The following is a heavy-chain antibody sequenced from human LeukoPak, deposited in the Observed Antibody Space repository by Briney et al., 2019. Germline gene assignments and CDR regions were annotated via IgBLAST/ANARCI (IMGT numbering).Heavy chain of an antibody. CDR1: GGTFSSYG. D-gene: IGHD1-26*01. CDR2: ISAYNGNT. J-gene: IGHJ6*02. V-gene: IGHV1-18*01. CDR3: ARAGVVGAPAWVDV. Sequence: ASVKASCKASGGTFSSYGISWVRQAPGQGLEWMGWISAYNGNTNYAQKLQARVTMTTDTSTSTAYMELRGLRSDDTAVYYCARAGVVGAPAWVDVWGQGTTVTVS.